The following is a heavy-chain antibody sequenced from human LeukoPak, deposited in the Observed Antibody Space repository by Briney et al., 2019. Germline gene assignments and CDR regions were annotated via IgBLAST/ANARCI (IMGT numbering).Heavy chain of an antibody. CDR1: GGSISSYY. Sequence: PSETLSLTCTVSGGSISSYYWSWIRQPPGKGLEWIGYIYYSGSTNYNPSLKSRVTISVDTSKNQFSLKLSSVTAADTAVYYCARALWGYFDLWGRGTLVTVSS. J-gene: IGHJ2*01. CDR3: ARALWGYFDL. V-gene: IGHV4-59*12. CDR2: IYYSGST. D-gene: IGHD3-10*01.